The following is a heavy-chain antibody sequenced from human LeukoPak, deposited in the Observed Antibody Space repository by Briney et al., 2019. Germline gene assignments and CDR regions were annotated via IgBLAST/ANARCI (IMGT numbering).Heavy chain of an antibody. CDR2: ISGSGGST. CDR3: AKDRRGGAPRD. D-gene: IGHD2-21*01. J-gene: IGHJ4*02. CDR1: GFTFCSYA. V-gene: IGHV3-23*01. Sequence: GGSLRLSCGASGFTFCSYAMSWGRQAPGEGRGGVSAISGSGGSTYYADSVKGRFTISRDNSKNTLYLQMNSLRAEDTAVYYCAKDRRGGAPRDWGQGTLVTVSS.